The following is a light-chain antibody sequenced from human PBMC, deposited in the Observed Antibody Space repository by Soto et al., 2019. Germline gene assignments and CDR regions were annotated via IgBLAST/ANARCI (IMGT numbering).Light chain of an antibody. V-gene: IGKV1-13*02. J-gene: IGKJ4*01. Sequence: IQMTQSPSSLSASVGDRVTITCQASQDISNYLNWYQQKPGKAPKLLIYDASSLESGVPSRFSGSGSGTEFTLTITSLQPEDFATYYCQQVESYPSTFGGGTKVDIK. CDR3: QQVESYPST. CDR2: DAS. CDR1: QDISNY.